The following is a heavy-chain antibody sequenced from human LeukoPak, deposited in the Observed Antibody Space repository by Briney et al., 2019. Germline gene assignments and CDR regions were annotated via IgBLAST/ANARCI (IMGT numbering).Heavy chain of an antibody. Sequence: SQTLSLTCTVSGVSISNTDYYWTWVRQSPGKGLEWIGYIYYSGSTYYNPSLKSRVTISVDTSKNQFSLKLSSVTAADTAVYYCARAENYYDSSGYLAYWGQGTLVTVSS. CDR2: IYYSGST. J-gene: IGHJ4*02. CDR1: GVSISNTDYY. V-gene: IGHV4-30-4*01. D-gene: IGHD3-22*01. CDR3: ARAENYYDSSGYLAY.